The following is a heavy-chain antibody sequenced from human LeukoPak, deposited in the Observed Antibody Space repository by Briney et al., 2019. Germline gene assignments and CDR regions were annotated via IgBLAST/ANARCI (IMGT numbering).Heavy chain of an antibody. CDR2: IDPSDSDT. D-gene: IGHD5-18*01. CDR1: GYSFTSYW. CDR3: ARQTAMGRSGDY. Sequence: GESLLISFKASGYSFTSYWIGWVRQLPGKGLEWMGIIDPSDSDTRYTPSFQGQVTISADKSLSAAYLQWNSLKASDAAMYYCARQTAMGRSGDYWGQGTLVTVSS. V-gene: IGHV5-51*01. J-gene: IGHJ4*02.